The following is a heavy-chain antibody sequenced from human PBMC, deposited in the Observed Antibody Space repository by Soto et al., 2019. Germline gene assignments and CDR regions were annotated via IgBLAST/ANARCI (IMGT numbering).Heavy chain of an antibody. CDR3: ARIQPYYYGSGSYPHYFDY. CDR2: IYYSGST. J-gene: IGHJ4*02. V-gene: IGHV4-31*03. CDR1: GGSISSGGYY. Sequence: QVQLQESGPGLVKPSQTLSLTCTVSGGSISSGGYYWSWIRQHPGKGLEWIGYIYYSGSTYYNPSLNSRVTISVDTSKNQFSLKLSSVTAADTAVYYCARIQPYYYGSGSYPHYFDYWGQGTLVTVSS. D-gene: IGHD3-10*01.